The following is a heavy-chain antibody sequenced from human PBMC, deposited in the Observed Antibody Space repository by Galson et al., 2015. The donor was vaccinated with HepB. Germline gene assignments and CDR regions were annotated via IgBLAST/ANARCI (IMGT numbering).Heavy chain of an antibody. J-gene: IGHJ4*02. CDR1: GFSLSTRAMC. Sequence: PALVKPTQTLTLTCTFSGFSLSTRAMCVSWIRQPPGKALEWLARIDWDGGKYYSSSLKTRPHISKDTPRNQGDLNMTNVAPVDTATYYCARHGILRGRPKLFFEYWGQGTPVTVSS. V-gene: IGHV2-70*11. CDR3: ARHGILRGRPKLFFEY. CDR2: IDWDGGK. D-gene: IGHD3-10*01.